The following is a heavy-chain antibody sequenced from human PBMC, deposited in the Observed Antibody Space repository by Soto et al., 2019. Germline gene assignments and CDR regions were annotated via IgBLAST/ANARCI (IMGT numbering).Heavy chain of an antibody. J-gene: IGHJ4*02. CDR2: INPNIGGT. CDR3: ATPVPSPWAADSSGTANYLDY. V-gene: IGHV1-2*02. Sequence: GASVKVSCKASGYTFTGYYMHWVRQAPGQGLEWMGWINPNIGGTNYAQKCQGRVTITRDTSISTAYMELSRLRSDDTAVYYCATPVPSPWAADSSGTANYLDYWGQGTLVTVSS. CDR1: GYTFTGYY. D-gene: IGHD6-19*01.